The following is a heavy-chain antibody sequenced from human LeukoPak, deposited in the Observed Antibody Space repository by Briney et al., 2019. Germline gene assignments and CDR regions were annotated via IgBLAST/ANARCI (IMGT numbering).Heavy chain of an antibody. V-gene: IGHV3-30*04. D-gene: IGHD6-13*01. CDR3: ARDHIAAASDY. CDR1: GFTFSSYA. Sequence: GRSLRLSCAASGFTFSSYAMHWVRQAPGKGLEWVAVISYDGSNKYYADSVKGRFTISRDNSKNTLYLQMNSLRAEDTAVYYGARDHIAAASDYWGQGTLVTVSS. J-gene: IGHJ4*02. CDR2: ISYDGSNK.